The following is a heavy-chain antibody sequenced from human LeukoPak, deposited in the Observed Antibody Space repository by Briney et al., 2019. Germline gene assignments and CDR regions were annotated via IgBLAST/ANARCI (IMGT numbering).Heavy chain of an antibody. CDR2: IYYSGST. CDR3: ARVAYYYDSSGYSPVDY. D-gene: IGHD3-22*01. V-gene: IGHV4-30-4*08. Sequence: PSQTLSLTCTVSGGSISSGDYYWRWIRQPPGKGLEWIGYIYYSGSTYYNPSLKSRVTISVDTSKNQFSLKLSSVTAADTAVCYCARVAYYYDSSGYSPVDYWGQGTLVSVSS. J-gene: IGHJ4*02. CDR1: GGSISSGDYY.